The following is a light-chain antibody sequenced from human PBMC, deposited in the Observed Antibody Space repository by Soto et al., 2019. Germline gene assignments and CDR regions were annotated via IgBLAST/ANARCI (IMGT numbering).Light chain of an antibody. CDR2: KAS. CDR1: QTISSW. J-gene: IGKJ1*01. V-gene: IGKV1-5*03. Sequence: DIQMTQSPSTLSGSVGDRVTITCRASQTISSWLAWYQQKPGKAPKLLIYKASTLKSGVQSRFSDRGSVTQFTLTISSLQPDDFSTYYCQHYDSYSEAFGQGTKVEL. CDR3: QHYDSYSEA.